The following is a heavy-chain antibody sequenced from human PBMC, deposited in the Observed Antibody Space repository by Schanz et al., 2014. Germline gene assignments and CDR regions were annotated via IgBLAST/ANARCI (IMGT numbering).Heavy chain of an antibody. Sequence: EVQLVESGGGLIQPGGSLRLSCAASGFGFSSYSMNWVRQAPGRGLEWVSVIGVDGTTTYYADSVKGRFTISRDNSKNTLYLQMNSLRPEDTAVYYCAKGRFGELSAFDIWGQGTMVTVSS. D-gene: IGHD3-10*01. V-gene: IGHV3-23*04. CDR1: GFGFSSYS. CDR2: IGVDGTTT. J-gene: IGHJ3*02. CDR3: AKGRFGELSAFDI.